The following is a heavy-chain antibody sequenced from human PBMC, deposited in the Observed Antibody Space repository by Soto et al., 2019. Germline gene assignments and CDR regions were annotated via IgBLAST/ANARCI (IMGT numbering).Heavy chain of an antibody. CDR1: GYIFSRND. CDR2: MNAGNGNT. CDR3: ARAAGMVALDC. D-gene: IGHD5-18*01. Sequence: QVQLVQSGAEEKKPGASVKVSCKASGYIFSRNDIHWVRQAPGQRLEWMGWMNAGNGNTRYSREFQARVTFTRDTAASTGYMELSSLRSEDTAVYYCARAAGMVALDCWGQGTLVTVSS. V-gene: IGHV1-3*05. J-gene: IGHJ4*02.